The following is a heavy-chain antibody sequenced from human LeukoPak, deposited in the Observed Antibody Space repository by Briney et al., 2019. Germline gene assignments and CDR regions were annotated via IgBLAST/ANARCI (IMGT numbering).Heavy chain of an antibody. J-gene: IGHJ4*02. CDR3: ARDQNEGYGDYFYYFDY. CDR1: GFTFSSYG. D-gene: IGHD4-17*01. V-gene: IGHV3-33*01. Sequence: GGSLRLSCAASGFTFSSYGMHWVRQAPGKGLEWVAVIWYDGSNKYYVDSVKGRFTISRDNSRNTLYLQMNSLRAEDTAVYYCARDQNEGYGDYFYYFDYWGQGTLVTVSS. CDR2: IWYDGSNK.